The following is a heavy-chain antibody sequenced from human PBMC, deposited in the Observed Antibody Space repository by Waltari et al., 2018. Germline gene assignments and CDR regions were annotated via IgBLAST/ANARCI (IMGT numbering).Heavy chain of an antibody. CDR1: GFPFSSYA. J-gene: IGHJ4*02. CDR3: AKDLWLPHDY. CDR2: IISSGGTT. V-gene: IGHV3-23*01. Sequence: EVQLLESGGGLVQPGGSLRLSCAASGFPFSSYALGWVRQAPGKGVEWVSEIISSGGTTYYADSVKGRFTISRDNSKNTMYLQMNSLRVEDTAVYYCAKDLWLPHDYWGQGTLVTVSS. D-gene: IGHD5-12*01.